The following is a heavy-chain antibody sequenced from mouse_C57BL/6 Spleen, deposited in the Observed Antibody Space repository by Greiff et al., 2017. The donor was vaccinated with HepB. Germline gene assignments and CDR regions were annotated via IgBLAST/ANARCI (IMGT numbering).Heavy chain of an antibody. V-gene: IGHV1-42*01. D-gene: IGHD1-1*01. CDR1: GYSFTGYY. CDR3: ARLGYYGSSVGLYAMDY. Sequence: EVQLQQSGPELVKPGASVKISCKASGYSFTGYYMNWVKQSPEKSLEWIGEINPSTGGTTYNQKFKAKATLTVDKSSSTAYMQLKSLTSEDSAVYYCARLGYYGSSVGLYAMDYWGQGTSVTVSS. J-gene: IGHJ4*01. CDR2: INPSTGGT.